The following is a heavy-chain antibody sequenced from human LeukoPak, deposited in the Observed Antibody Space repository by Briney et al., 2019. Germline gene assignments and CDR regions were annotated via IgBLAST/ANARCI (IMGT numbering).Heavy chain of an antibody. Sequence: SGGSLRLSCAASGFTFSSYAMSWVRQAPGKGLEWVSAISTSGGTTYYADSVKGRFTISSDNSKHTLYLQMNSMRDEDTALYYCAKPPYSSSWAIDYWGQGTLVTVSS. V-gene: IGHV3-23*01. CDR3: AKPPYSSSWAIDY. CDR1: GFTFSSYA. D-gene: IGHD6-13*01. J-gene: IGHJ4*02. CDR2: ISTSGGTT.